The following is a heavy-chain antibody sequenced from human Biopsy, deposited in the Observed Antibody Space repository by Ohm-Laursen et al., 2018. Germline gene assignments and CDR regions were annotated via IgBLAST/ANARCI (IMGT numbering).Heavy chain of an antibody. CDR2: NIPILGTG. CDR1: GGTFSNYG. CDR3: ATKLTGYFHH. V-gene: IGHV1-69*06. J-gene: IGHJ1*01. Sequence: SVKVSCKAPGGTFSNYGVNWVRQAPGQGLEWLGGNIPILGTGNYAQKFQDRVTVAADTSTSTATMELRSLRSDDTAVYYCATKLTGYFHHWGQGTLVSASS. D-gene: IGHD3-9*01.